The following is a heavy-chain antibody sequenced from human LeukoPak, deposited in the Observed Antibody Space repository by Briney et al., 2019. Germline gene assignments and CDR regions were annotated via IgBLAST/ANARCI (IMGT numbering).Heavy chain of an antibody. CDR1: GFTCNTYA. V-gene: IGHV3-64*01. CDR2: ISSNGDST. Sequence: SLRLSCSASGFTCNTYAWHWVRQAPSKGLEYVSAISSNGDSTYYATSVKGRFTISRDNSNNTLYLQVGSLRPEDMAVYYCARSRGGSDPFDIWGQGTMVTVSS. J-gene: IGHJ3*02. CDR3: ARSRGGSDPFDI. D-gene: IGHD2-15*01.